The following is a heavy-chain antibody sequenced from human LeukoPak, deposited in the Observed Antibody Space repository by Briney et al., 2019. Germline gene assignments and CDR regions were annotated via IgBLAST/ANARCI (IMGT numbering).Heavy chain of an antibody. V-gene: IGHV3-30*02. J-gene: IGHJ4*02. Sequence: GGSLRLSCAASGFTFSDYSIHWVRQAPGKGLECVAFIRYAGNQEYYTDPVKGRFTISRDNSKNTVYLQLNSLRPEDTAVYYCAKASIYGLQYFDYWGQGTLVTVSS. D-gene: IGHD3-10*01. CDR2: IRYAGNQE. CDR3: AKASIYGLQYFDY. CDR1: GFTFSDYS.